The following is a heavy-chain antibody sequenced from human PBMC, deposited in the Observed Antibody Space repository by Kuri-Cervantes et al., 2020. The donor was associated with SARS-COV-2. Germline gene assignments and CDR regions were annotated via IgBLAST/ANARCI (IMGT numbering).Heavy chain of an antibody. Sequence: KVSCKGSGYSFTNYWISWVRQMPGKGLEWMGRIDPSDSYTNYSPSFQGHVTISADKSISTAYLQWSSLKASDTAMYYCARPPVRGSSNAFDIWGQGTMVTVPS. J-gene: IGHJ3*02. D-gene: IGHD3-10*02. CDR3: ARPPVRGSSNAFDI. CDR2: IDPSDSYT. CDR1: GYSFTNYW. V-gene: IGHV5-10-1*01.